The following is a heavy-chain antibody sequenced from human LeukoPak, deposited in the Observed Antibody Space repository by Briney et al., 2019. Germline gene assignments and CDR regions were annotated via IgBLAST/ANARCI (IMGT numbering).Heavy chain of an antibody. CDR3: ARDSARELHY. D-gene: IGHD1-26*01. CDR2: ISSSSSYI. V-gene: IGHV3-21*01. Sequence: PGGSLRLSCAASVFTFSSYSMNWVRQAPGKGLEWVSSISSSSSYIYYADSVKGRFTISRDNAKNSLYLQMNSLRAEDTAVYYCARDSARELHYWGQGTLVTVSS. J-gene: IGHJ4*02. CDR1: VFTFSSYS.